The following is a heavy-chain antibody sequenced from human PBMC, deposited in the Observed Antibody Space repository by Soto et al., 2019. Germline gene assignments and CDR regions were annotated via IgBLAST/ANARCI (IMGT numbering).Heavy chain of an antibody. CDR3: ARVSQWLVLFYYYYGMDV. CDR2: IYYSGST. D-gene: IGHD6-19*01. J-gene: IGHJ6*02. V-gene: IGHV4-59*12. Sequence: SETLSLTCTVSGGSISSYYWSWIRQPPGKGLEWIGYIYYSGSTNYNPSPKSRVTISVDTSKNQFSLKLSSVTAADTAVYYCARVSQWLVLFYYYYGMDVWGQGTTVTVSS. CDR1: GGSISSYY.